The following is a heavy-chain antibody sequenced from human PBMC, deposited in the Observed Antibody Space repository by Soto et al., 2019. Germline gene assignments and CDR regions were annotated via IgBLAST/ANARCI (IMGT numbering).Heavy chain of an antibody. J-gene: IGHJ3*01. CDR1: GFIVTNYA. D-gene: IGHD5-12*01. CDR3: VREGRGSFDF. CDR2: IGGRGNSA. Sequence: PGGSLRLSCAASGFIVTNYAMNWVRQAPGKGLEWVSVIGGRGNSAYYADSVQGRFTISRDNSKNTLSLQMSSLTADDTAIYYCVREGRGSFDFRGRGTIVTVSS. V-gene: IGHV3-23*01.